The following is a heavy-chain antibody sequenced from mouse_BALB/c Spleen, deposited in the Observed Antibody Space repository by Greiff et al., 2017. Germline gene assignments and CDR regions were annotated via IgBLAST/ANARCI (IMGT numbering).Heavy chain of an antibody. D-gene: IGHD1-1*01. CDR2: INPGSGGT. V-gene: IGHV1-54*01. J-gene: IGHJ4*01. CDR3: ARGGNYAMDY. Sequence: QVQLQQSGAELVRPGTSVKVSCKASGYAFTNYLIEWVKQRPGQGLEWIGVINPGSGGTNYNEKFKGKATLTADKSSSTAYMQLSSLTSDDSAVYFCARGGNYAMDYWGQGTSVTVSP. CDR1: GYAFTNYL.